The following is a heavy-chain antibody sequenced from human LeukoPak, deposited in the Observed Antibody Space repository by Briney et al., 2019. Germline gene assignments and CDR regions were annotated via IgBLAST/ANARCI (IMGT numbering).Heavy chain of an antibody. Sequence: SETLSLTCTVSGSSISSYYWSWIRQPPGKGLEWIGYIYYSGSTNYNPSLRSRVTMSVDTSKNQFSLNLTSVTAADTAVYYCATSPGDYYYFDYWGQGTLVPVSS. CDR2: IYYSGST. J-gene: IGHJ4*02. V-gene: IGHV4-59*08. D-gene: IGHD4-17*01. CDR1: GSSISSYY. CDR3: ATSPGDYYYFDY.